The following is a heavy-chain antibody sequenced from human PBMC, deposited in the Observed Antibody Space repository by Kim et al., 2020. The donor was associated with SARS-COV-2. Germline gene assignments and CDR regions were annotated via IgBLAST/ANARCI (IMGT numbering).Heavy chain of an antibody. D-gene: IGHD6-19*01. CDR2: ISSSSSYI. Sequence: GGSLRLSCAASGFTFSSYSMNWVRQAPGMGLEWVSSISSSSSYIYYADSVKGRFTISRDNAKNSLYLQMNSLRAEDTAVYYCARDRGYSSGWANWFDPWGQGTLVTVSS. V-gene: IGHV3-21*01. CDR3: ARDRGYSSGWANWFDP. J-gene: IGHJ5*02. CDR1: GFTFSSYS.